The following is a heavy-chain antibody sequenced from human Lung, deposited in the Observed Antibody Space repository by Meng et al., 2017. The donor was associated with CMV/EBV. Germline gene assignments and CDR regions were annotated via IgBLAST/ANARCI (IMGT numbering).Heavy chain of an antibody. D-gene: IGHD4-17*01. CDR2: IRSKAFGGAT. CDR1: GFXFGDYT. Sequence: GGSXRLXCTASGFXFGDYTLSWVRQAPGKGLEWVGFIRSKAFGGATEYGASVKGRFTISRDDSKGIAYLQMNSLKTEDTAVYYCTRDKTIVTSWMSNNYYGMDVWXQGTTVTVSS. J-gene: IGHJ6*02. V-gene: IGHV3-49*04. CDR3: TRDKTIVTSWMSNNYYGMDV.